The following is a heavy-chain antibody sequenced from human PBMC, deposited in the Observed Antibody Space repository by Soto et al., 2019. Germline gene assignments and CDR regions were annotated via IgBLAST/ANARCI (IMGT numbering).Heavy chain of an antibody. Sequence: QVQLQESGPGLVKPSETLSLTCTVSGGSVSSGSYYWSWIRQPPGKGLGWIGYIYYSGSTNYNPSLKSRVTISVDTSKNQFSLKLSSVTAADTAVYYCARSSRGSYGPWGQGTLVTVSS. CDR1: GGSVSSGSYY. D-gene: IGHD5-18*01. J-gene: IGHJ4*02. V-gene: IGHV4-61*01. CDR2: IYYSGST. CDR3: ARSSRGSYGP.